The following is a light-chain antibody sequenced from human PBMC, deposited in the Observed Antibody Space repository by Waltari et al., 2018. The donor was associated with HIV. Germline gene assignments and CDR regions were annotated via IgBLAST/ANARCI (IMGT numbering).Light chain of an antibody. J-gene: IGKJ1*01. CDR3: QQYNTYPLT. Sequence: DIQMTQSPSTLSASVGDRVTLTCRASQNIYYWVAWYQQKPGKAPKVLINKASNLESGVPSRFGGSGSGTEFTLTISSLQPDDFATYYCQQYNTYPLTFGQGTKVEIK. CDR1: QNIYYW. CDR2: KAS. V-gene: IGKV1-5*03.